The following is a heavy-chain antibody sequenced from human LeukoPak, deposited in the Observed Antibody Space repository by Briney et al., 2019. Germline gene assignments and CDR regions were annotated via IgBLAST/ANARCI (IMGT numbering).Heavy chain of an antibody. Sequence: SETLSLTCTVSGGSISSSSYYWGWIRQPPGKGLEWIGSIYYSGSTYYNPSLKSRVTISVDTSKNQFSLKLSSVTAADTAVYYCARDQYYDFWSGYYTALVWFDPWGQGTLVTVSS. D-gene: IGHD3-3*01. CDR1: GGSISSSSYY. CDR3: ARDQYYDFWSGYYTALVWFDP. CDR2: IYYSGST. J-gene: IGHJ5*02. V-gene: IGHV4-39*07.